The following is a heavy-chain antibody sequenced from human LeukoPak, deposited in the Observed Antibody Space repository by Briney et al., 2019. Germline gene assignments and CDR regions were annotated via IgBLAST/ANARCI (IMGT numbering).Heavy chain of an antibody. CDR2: IRYDGSNK. V-gene: IGHV3-30*02. CDR3: AKAGGITMIVVVTFFDY. D-gene: IGHD3-22*01. Sequence: PGGSLRLSCAASGFTFSTYGMHWVRQAPGKGLEWVAFIRYDGSNKYFADSVKGRFTISRDNSKNTLYLQMNSLRAEDTAVYYCAKAGGITMIVVVTFFDYWGQGTLVTVSS. CDR1: GFTFSTYG. J-gene: IGHJ4*02.